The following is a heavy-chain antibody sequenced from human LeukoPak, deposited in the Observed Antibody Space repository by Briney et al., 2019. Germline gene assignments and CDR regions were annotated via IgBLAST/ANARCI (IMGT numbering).Heavy chain of an antibody. V-gene: IGHV3-7*01. J-gene: IGHJ3*02. CDR3: ARDAPAGRTDAFDI. CDR2: IKQDGSEK. Sequence: GGSLRLSCAASGFTLSSYSMSWVRQAPGKGLEWVANIKQDGSEKYYVDSVKGRFTISRDNAKNSLYLQMNSLRAEDTAVYYCARDAPAGRTDAFDIWGQGTMVTVSS. CDR1: GFTLSSYS. D-gene: IGHD1-14*01.